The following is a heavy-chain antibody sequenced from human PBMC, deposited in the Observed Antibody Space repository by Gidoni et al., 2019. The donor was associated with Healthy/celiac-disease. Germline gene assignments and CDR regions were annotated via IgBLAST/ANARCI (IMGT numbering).Heavy chain of an antibody. CDR1: GFPFSSYS. CDR2: ISSSSSYI. CDR3: AREENRQQLVYGYFDL. Sequence: EVQLVESGGGLVKPGGSLRLSCAASGFPFSSYSMNWVRQAPGKGLEWVSSISSSSSYIYYADSVKGRFTISRDNAKNSLYLQMNSLRAEDTAVYYCAREENRQQLVYGYFDLWGRGTLVTVSS. V-gene: IGHV3-21*01. J-gene: IGHJ2*01. D-gene: IGHD6-13*01.